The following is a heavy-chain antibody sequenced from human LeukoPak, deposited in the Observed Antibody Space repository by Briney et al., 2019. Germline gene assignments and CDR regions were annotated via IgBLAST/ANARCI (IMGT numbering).Heavy chain of an antibody. D-gene: IGHD3-10*01. Sequence: GGSLRLSCAASGFTFSSYWMSWVRQAPGKGLEWVANIKQDGSEKYYVDSVKGRFTISGDNAKNSLYLQMNSLRAEDTAVYYRARDSRYYYGSGSYSDYWGQGTLVTVSS. CDR2: IKQDGSEK. J-gene: IGHJ4*02. CDR1: GFTFSSYW. CDR3: ARDSRYYYGSGSYSDY. V-gene: IGHV3-7*01.